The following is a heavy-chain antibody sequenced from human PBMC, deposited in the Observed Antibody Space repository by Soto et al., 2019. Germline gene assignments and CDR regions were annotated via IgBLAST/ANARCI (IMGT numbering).Heavy chain of an antibody. CDR3: ATDAGDYEDY. CDR2: IKNKKDGGTI. Sequence: GSLRLSCAASGLTLSNAWMSWVRQAPGKGLEWVGRIKNKKDGGTIDYAAPVKGRFTISRDDSRNTLYLQMNSLRTEDTAVYYCATDAGDYEDYWGQGTQVTVSS. J-gene: IGHJ4*02. V-gene: IGHV3-15*01. D-gene: IGHD4-17*01. CDR1: GLTLSNAW.